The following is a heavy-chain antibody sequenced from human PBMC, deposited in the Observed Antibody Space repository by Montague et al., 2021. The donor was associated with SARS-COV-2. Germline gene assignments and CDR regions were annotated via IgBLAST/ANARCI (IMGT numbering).Heavy chain of an antibody. Sequence: SETLSLTCSVSGASITNSPYYWGWIRQPPGRGPEWIGSIFYSGSTYYNPSLMSRVTISVDTSKNQFSLRMTSVTAADTAVYFCAGGLVWGQGVLVTVSS. CDR2: IFYSGST. CDR1: GASITNSPYY. D-gene: IGHD3-16*01. V-gene: IGHV4-39*07. CDR3: AGGLV. J-gene: IGHJ4*02.